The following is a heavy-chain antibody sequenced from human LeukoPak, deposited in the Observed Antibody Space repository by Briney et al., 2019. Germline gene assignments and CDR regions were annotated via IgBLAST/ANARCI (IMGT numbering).Heavy chain of an antibody. CDR1: GGSFSGYY. Sequence: SETLSLTCAVYGGSFSGYYWSWIRQPPGKGLEWIGEINHSGSTNYNPSLKSRVAISVDTSKNQFSLKLSSVTAADTAVYYCARDRRHHYYSYGMDVWGQGTTVTVSS. V-gene: IGHV4-34*01. CDR3: ARDRRHHYYSYGMDV. J-gene: IGHJ6*02. CDR2: INHSGST.